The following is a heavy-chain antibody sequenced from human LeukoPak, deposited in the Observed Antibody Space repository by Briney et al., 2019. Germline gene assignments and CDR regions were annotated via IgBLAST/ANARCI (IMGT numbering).Heavy chain of an antibody. CDR3: ARGSTSLFVPGSDNFY. Sequence: ASMKVSCKVSGYSITCYVISWVRQAPGQGLEWMGWITVYNGNTQYAQKFQGRITMTTDTSASTAYLELRSLTSDDTAVYYCARGSTSLFVPGSDNFYWGQGTLVTVSS. CDR2: ITVYNGNT. V-gene: IGHV1-18*01. CDR1: GYSITCYV. J-gene: IGHJ4*02. D-gene: IGHD2-2*01.